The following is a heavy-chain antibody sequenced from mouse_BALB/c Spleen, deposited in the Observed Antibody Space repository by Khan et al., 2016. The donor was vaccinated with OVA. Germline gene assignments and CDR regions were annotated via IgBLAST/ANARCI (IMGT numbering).Heavy chain of an antibody. V-gene: IGHV3-2*02. CDR1: GYSFTNYYV. J-gene: IGHJ4*01. Sequence: EVQLQELGPGLVKPSQSLSLTCTVTGYSFTNYYVRNGIQQFPENILWWMGIISYSGSTNYNPALKSRTSITRDTSKNQFFLQLNSVTTEDTATYDCARDGYRYNYAMDYWGQGTSVTVSS. CDR3: ARDGYRYNYAMDY. CDR2: ISYSGST. D-gene: IGHD2-3*01.